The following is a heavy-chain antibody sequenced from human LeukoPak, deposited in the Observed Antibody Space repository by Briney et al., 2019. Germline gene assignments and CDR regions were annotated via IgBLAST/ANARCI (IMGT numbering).Heavy chain of an antibody. CDR1: RFTFSSYA. CDR3: AKSAYYDSSGFYREYYFDY. CDR2: ISGSGGST. V-gene: IGHV3-23*01. D-gene: IGHD3-22*01. J-gene: IGHJ4*02. Sequence: GGSLRLSWAASRFTFSSYAMSWVRQAPGKGLEWVSTISGSGGSTYYADSVKGRFTISRDNSKNTLHLQMNSLRAEDTAVYYCAKSAYYDSSGFYREYYFDYWGQGTLVTVSS.